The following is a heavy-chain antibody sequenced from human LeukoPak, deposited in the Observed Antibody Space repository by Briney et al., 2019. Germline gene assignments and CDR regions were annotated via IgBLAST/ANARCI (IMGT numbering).Heavy chain of an antibody. CDR3: ARERDTALAPYLDY. Sequence: GASVKVSCKTSGYTLIRYSIGWVRQAPGQGLEWMGWISTYNGDTKYAQKFQDRVTMTTDTSTSTAYLEMRRLRFDDTAVYFCARERDTALAPYLDYWGQGTLLTVSS. D-gene: IGHD5-18*01. CDR2: ISTYNGDT. V-gene: IGHV1-18*01. CDR1: GYTLIRYS. J-gene: IGHJ4*02.